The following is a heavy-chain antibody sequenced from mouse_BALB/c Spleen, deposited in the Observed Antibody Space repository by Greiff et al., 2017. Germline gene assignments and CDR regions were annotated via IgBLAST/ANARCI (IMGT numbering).Heavy chain of an antibody. CDR2: ISYDGSN. CDR1: GYSFTSGYY. J-gene: IGHJ1*01. Sequence: ESGPGLVKPSQSLNLTCSVSGYSFTSGYYWYWIRKFPGNKLEWIGYISYDGSNNYNPSLKNRISITRDTSQNQFFLKLNSVTTEDTATYYCARAAGGYDEGWDFDVWGAGTTVTVSS. D-gene: IGHD2-2*01. CDR3: ARAAGGYDEGWDFDV. V-gene: IGHV3-6*02.